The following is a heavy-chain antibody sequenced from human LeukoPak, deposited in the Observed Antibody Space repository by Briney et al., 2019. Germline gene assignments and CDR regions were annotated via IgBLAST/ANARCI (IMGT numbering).Heavy chain of an antibody. CDR1: GRSISSYY. J-gene: IGHJ4*02. Sequence: SETLSLTCTVYGRSISSYYWSWMRQPPGKGLEWIGYTYYSGSTNYNPSLKSQVTLSVDTSKNQFSLKLSSVTAADTAVYYCARLDYYDSSQVFDYWGQGTLVTVSS. V-gene: IGHV4-59*08. CDR2: TYYSGST. CDR3: ARLDYYDSSQVFDY. D-gene: IGHD3-22*01.